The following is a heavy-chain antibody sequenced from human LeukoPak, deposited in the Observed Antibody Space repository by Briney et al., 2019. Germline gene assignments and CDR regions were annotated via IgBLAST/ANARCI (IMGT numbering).Heavy chain of an antibody. J-gene: IGHJ4*02. D-gene: IGHD3-10*01. CDR2: ISWNSGSI. CDR1: GFTFDDYA. Sequence: GGSLRPSCAASGFTFDDYAMHWVRQAPGKGLEWVSGISWNSGSIGYADSVKGRFTISRDNAKNSLHLQMNSLRAEDTALYYCAKGSYGSGSYSLYYNYFDYWGQGTLVTVSS. V-gene: IGHV3-9*01. CDR3: AKGSYGSGSYSLYYNYFDY.